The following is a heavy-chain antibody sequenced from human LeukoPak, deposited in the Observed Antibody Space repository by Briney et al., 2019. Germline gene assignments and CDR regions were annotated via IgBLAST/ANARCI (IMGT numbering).Heavy chain of an antibody. Sequence: SETLSLTCAVYGRSFSGYYWSWIRQPPGKGLEWIGEINHSGSTNYNPSLKSRVTISVDTSKNQFSLKLSSVTAADTAVYYCARGSLRNLDYWGQGTLVTVSP. CDR2: INHSGST. J-gene: IGHJ4*02. V-gene: IGHV4-34*01. CDR1: GRSFSGYY. CDR3: ARGSLRNLDY. D-gene: IGHD5-12*01.